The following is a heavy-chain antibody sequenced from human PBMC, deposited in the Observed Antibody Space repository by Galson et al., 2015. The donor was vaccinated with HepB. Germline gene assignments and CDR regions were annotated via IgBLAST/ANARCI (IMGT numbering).Heavy chain of an antibody. CDR3: AKGDVWGSAARNYGMDV. V-gene: IGHV3-23*01. CDR1: GFTFSNYA. J-gene: IGHJ6*02. CDR2: ISAGGDTT. D-gene: IGHD3-16*01. Sequence: SLRLSCAASGFTFSNYAMTWVRQAPGKGLEWVSSISAGGDTTYYADAVKGRFTIARDNAKKMLSLRTNSLRAEDTAVYYCAKGDVWGSAARNYGMDVWGQGTTVPVSS.